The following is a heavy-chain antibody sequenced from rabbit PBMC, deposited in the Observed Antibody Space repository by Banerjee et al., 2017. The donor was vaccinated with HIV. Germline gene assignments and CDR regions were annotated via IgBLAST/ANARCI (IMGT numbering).Heavy chain of an antibody. D-gene: IGHD3-1*01. V-gene: IGHV1S40*01. Sequence: QSLEESGGDLVKPGASLTLTCTASGFTLSSYWMCWVRQAPGKGLEWIARVDAGSSGNNNYASWAKGRFTISKTSSTTVTLQMTSLTAADTATYFCARLGYANYGLDLWGQGTLVTVS. CDR1: GFTLSSYW. J-gene: IGHJ3*01. CDR3: ARLGYANYGLDL. CDR2: VDAGSSGNN.